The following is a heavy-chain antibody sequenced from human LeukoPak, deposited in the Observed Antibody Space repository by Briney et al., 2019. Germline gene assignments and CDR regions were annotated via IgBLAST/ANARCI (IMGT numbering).Heavy chain of an antibody. CDR3: ASRWSRSNDAFDI. CDR1: GFTFSSYN. CDR2: ISGSGNYI. V-gene: IGHV3-21*01. J-gene: IGHJ3*02. Sequence: PGGSLRLSCAASGFTFSSYNMNWVRQAPGKGLEWVSSISGSGNYIFYADSVKGRFTISRDNAKNSLYLQMNSLRAEDPAVYYCASRWSRSNDAFDIWGQGTMVTVSS. D-gene: IGHD5-24*01.